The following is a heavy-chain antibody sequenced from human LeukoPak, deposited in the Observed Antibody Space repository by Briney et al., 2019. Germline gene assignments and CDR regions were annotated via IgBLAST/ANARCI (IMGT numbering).Heavy chain of an antibody. Sequence: GASVKVSCKASGYTFTGYYMHWVRQAPGQGLEWMGWINPNSGGTNYAQKFQGRVTMTRDTSISTAYMELSRLRSDDTAVYYCARGSSGYYSPLDYWGQGTLVTVSS. CDR2: INPNSGGT. J-gene: IGHJ4*02. D-gene: IGHD3-22*01. CDR3: ARGSSGYYSPLDY. V-gene: IGHV1-2*02. CDR1: GYTFTGYY.